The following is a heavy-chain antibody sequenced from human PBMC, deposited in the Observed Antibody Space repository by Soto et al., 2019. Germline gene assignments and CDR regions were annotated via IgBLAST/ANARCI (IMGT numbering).Heavy chain of an antibody. V-gene: IGHV4-59*01. Sequence: SETLSLTCSVSGGSFSNSYWTWIRQPPGKGLEWIGYIYYTGTTKYNPSLKSRVAISLDTSRNQFSLNLDSVTAADTAIYYCARIGTYNSGPGGTLWWGPKAKDLYWYIHLWGRGTLVTVSS. D-gene: IGHD2-21*02. CDR3: ARIGTYNSGPGGTLWWGPKAKDLYWYIHL. CDR2: IYYTGTT. J-gene: IGHJ2*01. CDR1: GGSFSNSY.